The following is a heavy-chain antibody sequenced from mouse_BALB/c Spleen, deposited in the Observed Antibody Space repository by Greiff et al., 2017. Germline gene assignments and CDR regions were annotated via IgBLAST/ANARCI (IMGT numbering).Heavy chain of an antibody. CDR2: IRNKANGYTT. Sequence: VQLKQSGGGLVQPGGSLRLSCATSGFTFTDYYMSWVRQPPGKALEWLGFIRNKANGYTTESSASVKGRFTISRDNSQSILYLQMNTLRAEDSATYYCARDPAYGYFDYWGQGTTLTVSS. V-gene: IGHV7-3*02. CDR1: GFTFTDYY. J-gene: IGHJ2*01. D-gene: IGHD1-1*01. CDR3: ARDPAYGYFDY.